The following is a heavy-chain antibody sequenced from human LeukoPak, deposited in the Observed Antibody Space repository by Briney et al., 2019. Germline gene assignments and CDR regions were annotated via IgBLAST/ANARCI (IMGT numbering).Heavy chain of an antibody. J-gene: IGHJ4*02. CDR1: GFTFSSYY. CDR2: IGTAGDT. D-gene: IGHD2-15*01. V-gene: IGHV3-13*01. Sequence: HAGGSLRLSCAASGFTFSSYYMHWVRQATGKGLEWVSVIGTAGDTYYPGSVKGRFTISRENAKNSLYLQMNSLRAEDTAVYYCARGYCSGGSCYPFDYWGQGTLVTVSS. CDR3: ARGYCSGGSCYPFDY.